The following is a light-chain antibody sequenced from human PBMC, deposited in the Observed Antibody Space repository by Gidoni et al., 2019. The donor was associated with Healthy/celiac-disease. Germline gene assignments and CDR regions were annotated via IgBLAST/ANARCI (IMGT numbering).Light chain of an antibody. CDR1: QSVNSY. CDR3: QQRSNWPPIT. J-gene: IGKJ5*01. CDR2: DAS. Sequence: DIVLTQSPATLSLSPGARATLSCRASQSVNSYLAWYQQKPGQAPRLLIYDASNSATGIPARFSGSGSGTDFTLTISSLEPEDFAVYYCQQRSNWPPITFGQGTRLEIK. V-gene: IGKV3-11*01.